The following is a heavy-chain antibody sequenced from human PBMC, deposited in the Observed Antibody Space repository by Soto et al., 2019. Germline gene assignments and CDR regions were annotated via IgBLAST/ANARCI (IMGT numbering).Heavy chain of an antibody. CDR2: INPNSGGT. CDR1: GYMFTGYY. V-gene: IGHV1-2*02. CDR3: ARVSSSWQLSGDY. D-gene: IGHD6-13*01. J-gene: IGHJ4*02. Sequence: QVQLVQSRAEVKKPGASVKVSCKASGYMFTGYYMHWVRQAPGQGLEWMGWINPNSGGTNYAQKFQGRVTMTRDTSISTAYMELSRLRSDDTAVYYCARVSSSWQLSGDYWGQGTLVTVSS.